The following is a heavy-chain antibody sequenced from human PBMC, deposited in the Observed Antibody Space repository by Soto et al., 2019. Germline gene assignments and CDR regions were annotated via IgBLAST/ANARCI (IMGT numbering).Heavy chain of an antibody. J-gene: IGHJ4*02. V-gene: IGHV3-23*01. CDR2: IGGSGGST. CDR1: GFHFSSYA. CDR3: AKLEEASGLRTSYVDH. Sequence: EVQLLESGGGLVQPGGSLRLSCAASGFHFSSYAMSWVRQAPGQGLECVSTIGGSGGSTYYVDSVKGRFTISRDNSKNTLYLQMSSLRAEDTALYYCAKLEEASGLRTSYVDHWGQGTLVTVSS. D-gene: IGHD5-12*01.